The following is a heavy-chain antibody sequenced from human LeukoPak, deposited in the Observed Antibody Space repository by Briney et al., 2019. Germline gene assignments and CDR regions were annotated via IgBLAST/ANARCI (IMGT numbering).Heavy chain of an antibody. CDR2: IIPIFGSA. CDR1: GGTFSSYA. J-gene: IGHJ5*02. Sequence: SVKVSCKASGGTFSSYAISWVRQAPGQGLEWMGGIIPIFGSANYAQKFQGRVTITTDESTSTAYMELSSLRSEDTAVYYCARGWVYCSSTSCWKNWFDPWGQGTLVTVSS. D-gene: IGHD2-2*01. CDR3: ARGWVYCSSTSCWKNWFDP. V-gene: IGHV1-69*05.